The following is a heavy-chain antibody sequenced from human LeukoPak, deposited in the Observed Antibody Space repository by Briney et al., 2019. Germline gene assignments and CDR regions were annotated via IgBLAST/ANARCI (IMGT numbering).Heavy chain of an antibody. V-gene: IGHV3-21*01. CDR2: ISSSSSYI. J-gene: IGHJ6*03. CDR3: ARGVRDILSGYYTDYYFYYMDV. Sequence: GGSLRLSCAASGFTFSSYSMNWVRQAPGKGLEWVSSISSSSSYIYYADSMKGRFTISRDNAKNSLYLQMNSLRAEDTAVYYCARGVRDILSGYYTDYYFYYMDVWGKGTTVTVSS. D-gene: IGHD3-9*01. CDR1: GFTFSSYS.